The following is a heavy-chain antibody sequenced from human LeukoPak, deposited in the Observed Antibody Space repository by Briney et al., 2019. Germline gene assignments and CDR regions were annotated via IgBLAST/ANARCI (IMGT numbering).Heavy chain of an antibody. CDR3: ATYYYDSHDAFDI. V-gene: IGHV4-34*01. J-gene: IGHJ3*02. CDR1: GGSFSGYY. Sequence: SETLSLTCAVYGGSFSGYYWSWIRQPPGKGLEWIGEINHSGSTNYNPSLKSRVTISVDTSKNQFSLKLSYVTAADTAVYYCATYYYDSHDAFDIWGQGTLVTVSS. CDR2: INHSGST. D-gene: IGHD3-22*01.